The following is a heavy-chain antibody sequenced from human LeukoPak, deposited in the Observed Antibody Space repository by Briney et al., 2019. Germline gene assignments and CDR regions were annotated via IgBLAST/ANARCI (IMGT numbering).Heavy chain of an antibody. Sequence: GASVKVSCKASGYTFTVYYMHWVRQARGQGLEWMGWITPNSGGTNYAQKFQGRVTMTRDTSISTAYMELSRLRSDDTAVYYCARDRWFGESFGYYYYMDGWGKGTTVTVSS. CDR2: ITPNSGGT. CDR1: GYTFTVYY. J-gene: IGHJ6*03. CDR3: ARDRWFGESFGYYYYMDG. D-gene: IGHD3-10*01. V-gene: IGHV1-2*02.